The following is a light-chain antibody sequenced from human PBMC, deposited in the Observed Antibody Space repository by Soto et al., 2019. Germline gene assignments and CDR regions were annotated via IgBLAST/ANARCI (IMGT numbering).Light chain of an antibody. CDR2: CAS. CDR1: QSVLYSSNNKNY. CDR3: QQYYSTPYT. J-gene: IGKJ2*01. Sequence: DIVMTQSPDSLAVSLGERATINCKSSQSVLYSSNNKNYLAWYQQKPGQPPKLLIYCASTRESGVTDRLSGSRSVTDFTLTISSLQAEAVAVYYFQQYYSTPYTFGQGTKLDIK. V-gene: IGKV4-1*01.